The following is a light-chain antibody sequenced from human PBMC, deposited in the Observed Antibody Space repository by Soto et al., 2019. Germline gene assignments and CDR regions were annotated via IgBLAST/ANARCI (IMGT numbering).Light chain of an antibody. CDR2: SVS. CDR1: QNIGNY. V-gene: IGKV1-39*01. CDR3: QQSYNDPTWT. Sequence: DIQMTQSPSSLSASVGDRVTITCRASQNIGNYLQWCQQQPGKAPKLLIYSVSTLQTGVPSRFSGSGSGTDFTLTISSLQHDDSSTFYCQQSYNDPTWTFGQGTKVEI. J-gene: IGKJ1*01.